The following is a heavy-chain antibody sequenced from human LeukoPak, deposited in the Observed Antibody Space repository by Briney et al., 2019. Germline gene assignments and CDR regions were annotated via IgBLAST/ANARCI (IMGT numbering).Heavy chain of an antibody. J-gene: IGHJ4*02. D-gene: IGHD6-19*01. Sequence: PGGSLRLSCAASGFTFSSFTMNWVRQAPGKGLEWVSYISHSDSTTSYSDSVRGRFTISRDNAKNSLYLQMNSLRAEDMAIYYCTRDPNHPTYSSGWYHWGQGTLVTVSS. CDR2: ISHSDSTT. V-gene: IGHV3-48*04. CDR3: TRDPNHPTYSSGWYH. CDR1: GFTFSSFT.